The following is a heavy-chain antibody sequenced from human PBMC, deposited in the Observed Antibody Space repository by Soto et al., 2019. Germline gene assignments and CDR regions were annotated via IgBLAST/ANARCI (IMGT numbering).Heavy chain of an antibody. J-gene: IGHJ5*02. CDR1: GGSISSSSYY. Sequence: SETLSLTCTFSGGSISSSSYYLGWIRQPPGKGLEWIGSIYYSGSTYYNPSLKSRVTISVDTSKNQFSLKLSSVTAADTAVYYCARHQLVRTFWFDPWGQGTLVTVSS. V-gene: IGHV4-39*01. CDR2: IYYSGST. CDR3: ARHQLVRTFWFDP. D-gene: IGHD6-6*01.